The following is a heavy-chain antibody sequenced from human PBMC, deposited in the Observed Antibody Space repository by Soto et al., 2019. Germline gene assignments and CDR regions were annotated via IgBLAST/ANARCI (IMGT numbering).Heavy chain of an antibody. CDR2: ITPFSGDV. J-gene: IGHJ4*02. D-gene: IGHD1-26*01. Sequence: SVKVSCKALRNTFTYRYLHWVRQAPGQALEWMGWITPFSGDVHYAQKFQERVTITRDRSINTAYMQMSSLRSEDTAMYFCASGGAGSGPFTWELPDHWGQGTLVTVSS. CDR3: ASGGAGSGPFTWELPDH. CDR1: RNTFTYRY. V-gene: IGHV1-45*02.